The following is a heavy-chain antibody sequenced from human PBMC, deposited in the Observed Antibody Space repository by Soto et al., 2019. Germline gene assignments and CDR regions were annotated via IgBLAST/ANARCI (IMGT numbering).Heavy chain of an antibody. V-gene: IGHV1-69*13. D-gene: IGHD3-22*01. CDR2: IIPIFGTA. CDR1: GGTFSSYA. Sequence: SVKVSCKASGGTFSSYAISWVRQAPGQGLEWMGGIIPIFGTANYAQKFQGRVTITADESTSTAYMELSSLRSEDTAVYYCARAAYYYDSSGYYSKFDYWGQGTLVTVSS. J-gene: IGHJ4*02. CDR3: ARAAYYYDSSGYYSKFDY.